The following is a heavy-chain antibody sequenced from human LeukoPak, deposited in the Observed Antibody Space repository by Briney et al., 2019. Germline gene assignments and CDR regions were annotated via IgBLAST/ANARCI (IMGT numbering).Heavy chain of an antibody. CDR2: ISYSGST. CDR3: TRQWFGELFSVFDY. Sequence: SETLSLTCTVSHFISSYYWSWIRQPPGKGLEWIGYISYSGSTHYNPSLKSQLTISIDTSKNQFSLKLTSVTAADTAVYYCTRQWFGELFSVFDYWGQGSLVTVSS. J-gene: IGHJ4*02. V-gene: IGHV4-59*08. D-gene: IGHD3-10*01. CDR1: HFISSYY.